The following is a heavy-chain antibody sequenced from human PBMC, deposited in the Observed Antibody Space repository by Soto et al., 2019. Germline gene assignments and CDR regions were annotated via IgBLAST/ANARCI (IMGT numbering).Heavy chain of an antibody. D-gene: IGHD2-15*01. CDR3: ARVYCSGGSCYSIDY. CDR1: GYTFTSYD. CDR2: MNPNSGNK. Sequence: GASVKVSCKASGYTFTSYDINWVRQATGQGLEWMGWMNPNSGNKGYAQKFQGRVTMTRDTSTSTVYMELSSLSSEDTAVYYCARVYCSGGSCYSIDYWGQGTLVTVSS. V-gene: IGHV1-8*01. J-gene: IGHJ4*02.